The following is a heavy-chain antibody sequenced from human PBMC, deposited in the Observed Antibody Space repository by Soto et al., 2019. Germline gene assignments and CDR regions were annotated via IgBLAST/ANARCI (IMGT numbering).Heavy chain of an antibody. CDR3: ARDGSIAARPKWYFDY. D-gene: IGHD6-6*01. CDR1: GGSISSYY. CDR2: IYYSGST. J-gene: IGHJ4*02. Sequence: SETLSLTCTVSGGSISSYYWSWIRQPPGKGLEWIGYIYYSGSTNYNPSLKSRVTISVDTSKNQFSLKLSSVTAADTAVYYCARDGSIAARPKWYFDYWGQGTLVTVSS. V-gene: IGHV4-59*12.